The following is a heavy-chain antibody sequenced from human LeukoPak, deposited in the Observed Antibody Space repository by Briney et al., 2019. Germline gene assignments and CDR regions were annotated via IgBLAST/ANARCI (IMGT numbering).Heavy chain of an antibody. CDR1: GFSLSSYW. Sequence: GGSLRLSRAAAGFSLSSYWMSWVRQAKGKGLECAAKIREDGSEKHYVDSVKGRFIISRDNSKNSLYLQMNSLRAEDTAVYYCARDYTGGWNDYWGQGTLVTVSS. CDR3: ARDYTGGWNDY. J-gene: IGHJ4*02. D-gene: IGHD7-27*01. CDR2: IREDGSEK. V-gene: IGHV3-7*01.